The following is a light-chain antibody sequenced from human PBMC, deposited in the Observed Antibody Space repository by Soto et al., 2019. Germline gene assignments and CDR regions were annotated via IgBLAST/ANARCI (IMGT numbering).Light chain of an antibody. J-gene: IGKJ2*01. CDR2: AAS. Sequence: DIQLTQSPSFLSASIGDRVTITCRASRGISSYLAWYQQKPGKAPKLLIYAASTLQSGVPSRFSGSGSGTEFTLTISSLQPEDCATYSCQQLNSYPYTFGQGTKLEI. CDR3: QQLNSYPYT. V-gene: IGKV1-9*01. CDR1: RGISSY.